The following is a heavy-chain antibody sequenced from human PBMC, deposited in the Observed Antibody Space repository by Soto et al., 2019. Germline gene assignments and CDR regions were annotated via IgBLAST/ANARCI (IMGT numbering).Heavy chain of an antibody. V-gene: IGHV4-31*03. CDR2: IYERGST. J-gene: IGHJ6*02. CDR3: ARDRGFGDLLRDYYGMGV. D-gene: IGHD3-16*01. CDR1: GGSSSSGSDY. Sequence: QVQLQETGPGLVKPSQTLSLTCTVSGGSSSSGSDYWSGIRQHPGKGLEWIGYIYERGSTYYNPSLNSRVTISVDTSKNQFALKLSCVNAADTAVYCCARDRGFGDLLRDYYGMGVWGQGTTVTVSS.